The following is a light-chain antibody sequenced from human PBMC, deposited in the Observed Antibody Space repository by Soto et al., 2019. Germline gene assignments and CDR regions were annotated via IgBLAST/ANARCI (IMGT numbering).Light chain of an antibody. CDR1: SSNIGNNY. V-gene: IGLV1-51*01. CDR2: DND. J-gene: IGLJ2*01. CDR3: GTWDSSLVV. Sequence: QSVLMQPPSVSAAPGQKVTISCSGSSSNIGNNYVSWYQQFPGTAPKLLIYDNDKRPSGIPDRFSGSKSGTSATLGITGLQTGDEADYYCGTWDSSLVVFGGGTKLTVL.